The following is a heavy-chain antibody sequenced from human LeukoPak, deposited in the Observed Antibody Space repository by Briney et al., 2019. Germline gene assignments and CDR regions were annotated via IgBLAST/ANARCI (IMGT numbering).Heavy chain of an antibody. J-gene: IGHJ3*02. CDR3: ARVRYCSSTSCYVDAFDI. CDR1: GFTFSSYW. Sequence: GGSLRLSCAASGFTFSSYWMSWVRQAPGKGLEWVANIKQDGSEKYYVDSVKGRFTISRDNAKNSLYLQMNSLRAEDTAVYYCARVRYCSSTSCYVDAFDIWGQGTMVTVSS. V-gene: IGHV3-7*01. CDR2: IKQDGSEK. D-gene: IGHD2-2*01.